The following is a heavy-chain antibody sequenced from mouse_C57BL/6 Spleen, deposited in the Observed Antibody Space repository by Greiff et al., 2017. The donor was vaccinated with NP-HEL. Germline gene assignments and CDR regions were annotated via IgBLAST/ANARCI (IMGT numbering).Heavy chain of an antibody. J-gene: IGHJ3*01. CDR3: ARPSITTVDVFAY. Sequence: VQLQQSGAELVKPGASVKLSCTASGFNIKDYYMHWVKQRTEQGLEWIGRIDPEDGETKYAPKFQGKATITADTSSNTAYLQLSSLTSEDTAAYYCARPSITTVDVFAYWGQGTLVTVSA. D-gene: IGHD1-1*01. V-gene: IGHV14-2*01. CDR1: GFNIKDYY. CDR2: IDPEDGET.